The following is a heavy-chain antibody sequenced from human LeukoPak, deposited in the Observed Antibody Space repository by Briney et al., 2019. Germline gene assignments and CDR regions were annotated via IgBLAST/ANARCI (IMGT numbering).Heavy chain of an antibody. CDR3: ARADEVGNWNNPLNY. V-gene: IGHV1-69*13. Sequence: SVKVSCKASGGTFSSYAISWVRQAPGQGLEWMGGIIPIFGTANYAQKFQGRVTITADESTSTAYMELSSLRSEDTAVYYCARADEVGNWNNPLNYWGQEPWSPSPQ. CDR2: IIPIFGTA. CDR1: GGTFSSYA. J-gene: IGHJ4*01. D-gene: IGHD1/OR15-1a*01.